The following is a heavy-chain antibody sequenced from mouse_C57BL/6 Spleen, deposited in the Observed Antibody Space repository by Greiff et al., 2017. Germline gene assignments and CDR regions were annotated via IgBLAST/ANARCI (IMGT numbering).Heavy chain of an antibody. Sequence: QVQLQQPGAELVRPGSSVKLSCKASGYTFTSYWMDWVKQRPGQGLEWIGNIYPSDSETHYNQKFKDKATLTVDKSSSTAYMQLSSLTSEDSAVYYCARRVYYGSSYGAMDYWGQGTSVTVSS. CDR1: GYTFTSYW. J-gene: IGHJ4*01. CDR2: IYPSDSET. V-gene: IGHV1-61*01. CDR3: ARRVYYGSSYGAMDY. D-gene: IGHD1-1*01.